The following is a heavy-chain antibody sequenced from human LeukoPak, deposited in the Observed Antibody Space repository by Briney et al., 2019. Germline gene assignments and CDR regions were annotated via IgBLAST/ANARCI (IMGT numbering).Heavy chain of an antibody. CDR1: GFTFSSYS. Sequence: GGSLRLSCAASGFTFSSYSMTWVRQAPGKGLEWVSSISSSSGSIYYADSVKGRFTISRDNAKNSLYLQMNSLRAEDTAVYYCARDSSGPWFDPWGQGTLVTVSS. CDR3: ARDSSGPWFDP. V-gene: IGHV3-21*01. J-gene: IGHJ5*02. D-gene: IGHD6-6*01. CDR2: ISSSSGSI.